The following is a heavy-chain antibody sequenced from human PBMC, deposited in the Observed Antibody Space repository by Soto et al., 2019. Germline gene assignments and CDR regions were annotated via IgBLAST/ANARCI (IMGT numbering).Heavy chain of an antibody. Sequence: QVQLVQSGAEVKKPGASVKVSCKASGYTFTSYYMHWVRQAPGQGLEWMGIINPSGGSTSYAQRCLGRGTMTSDTSTSTVYRKLSSMMSADTAVYYCGRDAVGAYSDYYYYGMDVWGQGTTVTVSS. J-gene: IGHJ6*02. V-gene: IGHV1-46*01. CDR3: GRDAVGAYSDYYYYGMDV. CDR1: GYTFTSYY. CDR2: INPSGGST. D-gene: IGHD1-26*01.